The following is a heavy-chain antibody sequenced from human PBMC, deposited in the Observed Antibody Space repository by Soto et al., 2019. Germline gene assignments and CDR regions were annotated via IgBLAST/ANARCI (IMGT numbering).Heavy chain of an antibody. J-gene: IGHJ4*02. V-gene: IGHV1-18*01. Sequence: GSVKVYCKASGYPFTSYGISLVRQAPGQGLEWMGWISAYDGNTNYAQKLQGRVTMTTDTSTSTAYMELRSLRSDDTAVYYCARDGYALAARTSVFDYWGQGTMVTVSS. D-gene: IGHD6-6*01. CDR3: ARDGYALAARTSVFDY. CDR2: ISAYDGNT. CDR1: GYPFTSYG.